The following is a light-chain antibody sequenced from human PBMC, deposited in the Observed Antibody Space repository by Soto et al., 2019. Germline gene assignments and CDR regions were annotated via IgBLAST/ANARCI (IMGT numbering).Light chain of an antibody. CDR3: SSFTSKSTLI. J-gene: IGLJ2*01. V-gene: IGLV2-14*03. CDR1: MRDIGAYNL. Sequence: QSVLTQPASVSGSPGQSITISCAGTMRDIGAYNLVSWYQQHPGKAPQIIIYEVRNRPSGISFRFSGSKSGNTASLTISGLQAEDEADYYCSSFTSKSTLIFGGGTKVTVL. CDR2: EVR.